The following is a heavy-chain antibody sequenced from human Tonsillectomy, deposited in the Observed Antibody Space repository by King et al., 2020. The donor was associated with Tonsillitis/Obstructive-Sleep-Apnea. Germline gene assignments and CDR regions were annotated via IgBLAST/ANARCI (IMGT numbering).Heavy chain of an antibody. V-gene: IGHV3-33*01. CDR1: GFTFSSYG. Sequence: VQLVESGGGVVQPGRSLRLSCAASGFTFSSYGMHWVRQAPGKGLEWVAVIWYDGSNKYYADSVKGRFTISRDNSKNTLYLQMNSLRDEDTAVYYCARDLYDFWSGYGYWGQGTLVTVSS. J-gene: IGHJ4*02. D-gene: IGHD3-3*01. CDR3: ARDLYDFWSGYGY. CDR2: IWYDGSNK.